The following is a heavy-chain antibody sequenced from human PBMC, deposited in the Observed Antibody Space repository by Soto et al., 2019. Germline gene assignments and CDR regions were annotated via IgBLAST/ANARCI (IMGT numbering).Heavy chain of an antibody. D-gene: IGHD6-13*01. J-gene: IGHJ4*02. CDR3: ASPWVSFDY. CDR2: IDYSGETI. V-gene: IGHV3-48*03. CDR1: GFTFSSYE. Sequence: EVQLVESGGGLVQPGGSLRLSCAASGFTFSSYEMNWVRQAPGKGLEWISYIDYSGETIYYADSVKGRFTISRDNAKNSLYLQMNSLRAEDTAVYYCASPWVSFDYWGQGTLVTVSS.